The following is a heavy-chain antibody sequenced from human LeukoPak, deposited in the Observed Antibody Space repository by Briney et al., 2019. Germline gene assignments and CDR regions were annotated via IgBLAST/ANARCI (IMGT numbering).Heavy chain of an antibody. CDR2: IKQDGSEK. J-gene: IGHJ4*02. D-gene: IGHD6-13*01. CDR1: GFTFSSYW. CDR3: ARYSSSWLFDY. Sequence: PGGSLRLSCAASGFTFSSYWMSWVRQAPGKGLEWVANIKQDGSEKYYVDSVKGRSTISRDNAKNSLYLQMNSLRAEDTAVYYCARYSSSWLFDYWGQGTLVTVSS. V-gene: IGHV3-7*01.